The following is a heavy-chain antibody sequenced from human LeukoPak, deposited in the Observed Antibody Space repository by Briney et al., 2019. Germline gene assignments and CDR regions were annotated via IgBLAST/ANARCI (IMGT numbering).Heavy chain of an antibody. CDR1: GGSISSGGYY. J-gene: IGHJ5*02. V-gene: IGHV4-30-4*01. CDR2: IYYSGST. D-gene: IGHD1-26*01. Sequence: SQTLSLTCTVSGGSISSGGYYWGWIPQPPGKGLEWIGYIYYSGSTYYNPSLKSRVTISVDTSKNQFSLKLSSVTAADTAVYYCARRGPPLPSYNWFDPWGQGTLVTVSS. CDR3: ARRGPPLPSYNWFDP.